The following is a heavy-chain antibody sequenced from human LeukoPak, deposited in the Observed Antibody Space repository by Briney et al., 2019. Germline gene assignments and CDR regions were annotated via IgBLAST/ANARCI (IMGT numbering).Heavy chain of an antibody. V-gene: IGHV1-8*01. J-gene: IGHJ5*02. CDR3: ARRADRIYNWFDP. CDR1: GYTFTSFD. CDR2: MNPKSGHT. D-gene: IGHD2-15*01. Sequence: ASVKVSCKASGYTFTSFDVNWVRQATGQGLEYMGWMNPKSGHTEYAQKFQGRVTMTRNTSISTAYLELSSLTSEDTAVYYCARRADRIYNWFDPWGQGTRVTVSS.